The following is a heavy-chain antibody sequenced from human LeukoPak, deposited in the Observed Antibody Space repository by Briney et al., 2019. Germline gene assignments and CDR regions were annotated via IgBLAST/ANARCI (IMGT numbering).Heavy chain of an antibody. CDR3: ARCQGGYYFDY. D-gene: IGHD3-16*01. CDR1: GFSFSSYG. V-gene: IGHV3-33*01. J-gene: IGHJ4*02. CDR2: IWYDGSQK. Sequence: PGGSLRLSCVASGFSFSSYGMHWVRQAPGKGLEWVAVIWYDGSQKYYADSVKGRLTFSRDNSKNTLYLQMNSLRAEDTAVYYCARCQGGYYFDYWGQGTLVTVSS.